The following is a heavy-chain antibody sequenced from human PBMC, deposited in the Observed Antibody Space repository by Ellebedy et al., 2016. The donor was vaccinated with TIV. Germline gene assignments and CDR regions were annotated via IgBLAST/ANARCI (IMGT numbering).Heavy chain of an antibody. J-gene: IGHJ6*02. CDR1: GFTFSSYS. CDR3: ARDAGYSSSWFYYYYGMDV. V-gene: IGHV4-39*07. CDR2: IYYSGST. Sequence: ESLKISCAASGFTFSSYSMNWVRQPPGKGLEWIGSIYYSGSTYYNPSLKSRVTISVDTSKNQFSLKVSSVTAADTAVYYCARDAGYSSSWFYYYYGMDVWGQGTTVTVSS. D-gene: IGHD6-13*01.